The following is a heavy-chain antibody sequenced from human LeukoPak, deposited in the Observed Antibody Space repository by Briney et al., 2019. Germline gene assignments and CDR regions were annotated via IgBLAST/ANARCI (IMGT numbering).Heavy chain of an antibody. CDR1: GFTFSDHY. Sequence: GGSLRLSCAASGFTFSDHYMDWVRQAPGKGLEWVAFIRYDGSNKYYADSVKGRFTISRDNSKNTLYLQMNSLRAEDTAVYYCAKDEPGYCSSTSCPKGVIWGQGTLVTVSS. V-gene: IGHV3-30*02. J-gene: IGHJ4*02. CDR3: AKDEPGYCSSTSCPKGVI. CDR2: IRYDGSNK. D-gene: IGHD2-2*01.